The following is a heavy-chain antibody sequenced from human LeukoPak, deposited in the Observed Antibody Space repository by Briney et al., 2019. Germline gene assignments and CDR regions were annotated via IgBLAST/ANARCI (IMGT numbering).Heavy chain of an antibody. CDR2: LSGSGGST. J-gene: IGHJ4*02. D-gene: IGHD3-9*01. Sequence: GGSLSLSCAASGLTFCSCAMSWVRQAPGKGLEWVSGLSGSGGSTYYADSVKGRFTISRDNSKNTLYLRMDSLRDEDTAVYYCVKGNDNSYHYYFDCWGQGTLVTVSS. V-gene: IGHV3-23*01. CDR3: VKGNDNSYHYYFDC. CDR1: GLTFCSCA.